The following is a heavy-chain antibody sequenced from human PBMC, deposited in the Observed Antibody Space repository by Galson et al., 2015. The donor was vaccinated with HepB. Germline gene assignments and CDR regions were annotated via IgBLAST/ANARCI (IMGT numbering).Heavy chain of an antibody. J-gene: IGHJ4*02. CDR2: INTNTGNP. Sequence: SVKVSCKASGYTFTSYAMNWVRQAPGQGLEWMGWINTNTGNPTYAQGFTGRFVFSLDTSVSTAYPQISSLKAEDTAVYYCARVAPGDSSSWSLDYWGQGTLVTVSS. D-gene: IGHD6-13*01. CDR3: ARVAPGDSSSWSLDY. V-gene: IGHV7-4-1*02. CDR1: GYTFTSYA.